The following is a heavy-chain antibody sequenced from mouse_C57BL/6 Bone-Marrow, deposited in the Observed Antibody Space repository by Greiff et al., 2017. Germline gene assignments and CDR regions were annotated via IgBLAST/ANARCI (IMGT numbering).Heavy chain of an antibody. CDR3: TRAGVLRQYLHAWFAY. Sequence: EVKVVESGEGLVKPGGSLKLSCAASGFTFSSYAMSWVRQTPEKRLEWVAYISSGGDYIYYADTVKGRFTISRDNARNTLYLQMSSLKSEDTAMYYCTRAGVLRQYLHAWFAYWGQGTLVTVSA. CDR2: ISSGGDYI. J-gene: IGHJ3*01. V-gene: IGHV5-9-1*02. CDR1: GFTFSSYA. D-gene: IGHD1-1*01.